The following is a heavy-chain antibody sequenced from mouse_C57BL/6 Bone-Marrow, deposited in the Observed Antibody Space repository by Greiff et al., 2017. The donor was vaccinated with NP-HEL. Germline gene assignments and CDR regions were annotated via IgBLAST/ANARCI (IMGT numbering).Heavy chain of an antibody. CDR2: INYDGSST. D-gene: IGHD2-1*01. V-gene: IGHV5-16*01. J-gene: IGHJ4*01. Sequence: EVKLMESEGGLVQPGSSMKLSCTASGFTFSDYYMAWVRQVPEKGLEWVANINYDGSSTYYLDSLKSRFIISRDNAKNILYLQMSSLKSEDTATYYCARDGNWDAMDYWGQGTSVTVSS. CDR3: ARDGNWDAMDY. CDR1: GFTFSDYY.